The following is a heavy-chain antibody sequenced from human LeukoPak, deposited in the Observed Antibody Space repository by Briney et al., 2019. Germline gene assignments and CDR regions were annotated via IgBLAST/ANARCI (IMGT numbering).Heavy chain of an antibody. V-gene: IGHV3-30-3*01. J-gene: IGHJ6*02. CDR2: ISYDGSNK. CDR1: GFTFSSYA. D-gene: IGHD2-2*01. Sequence: GGSLRLSCAASGFTFSSYAMHWVRQAPGKGLEWVAVISYDGSNKYYADSVKGRFTISRDNSKNTLYLQMNSLRAEDTAVYYCARDAYPYCSSTGCYRVSGMDVWGQGTTVTVSS. CDR3: ARDAYPYCSSTGCYRVSGMDV.